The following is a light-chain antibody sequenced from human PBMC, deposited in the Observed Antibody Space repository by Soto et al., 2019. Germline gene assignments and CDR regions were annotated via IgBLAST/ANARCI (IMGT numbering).Light chain of an antibody. Sequence: EIVLTQSPATLSLSPGEIATLSCRASQSVSSYLALYQQKPGQAPRLLIYDASNRATGIPARFSGSGSGTDFTLTINRLEPEDFAVYYCHQYGSSPGTFGPGTKVDIK. CDR3: HQYGSSPGT. V-gene: IGKV3-11*01. CDR1: QSVSSY. CDR2: DAS. J-gene: IGKJ1*01.